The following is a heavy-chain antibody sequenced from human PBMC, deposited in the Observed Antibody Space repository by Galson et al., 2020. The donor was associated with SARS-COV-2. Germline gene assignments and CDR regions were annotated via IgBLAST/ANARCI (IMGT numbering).Heavy chain of an antibody. J-gene: IGHJ6*02. CDR1: GGSISSGGYY. D-gene: IGHD1-1*01. V-gene: IGHV4-31*03. Sequence: PSETLSLTCTVSGGSISSGGYYWSWIRQHPGKGLEWIGYIYYSGSTYYNPSLKSRVTISVDTSKNQFSLKLSSVTAADTAVYYCASAPTGTRNYYYYGMDVWGQGTTVTVSS. CDR2: IYYSGST. CDR3: ASAPTGTRNYYYYGMDV.